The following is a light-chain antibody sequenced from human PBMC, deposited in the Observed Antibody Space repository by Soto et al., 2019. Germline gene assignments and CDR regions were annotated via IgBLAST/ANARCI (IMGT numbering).Light chain of an antibody. V-gene: IGKV3-11*01. CDR2: GAS. Sequence: EIVLTQSPATLSLSPGERATLSCRASQSVSSYLAWYQQKPGQAPRLLIFGASNRATGIPARFSGSGSGTDFTLTISSLEPEDSAVYYCQQYNNWPWTFGQGTKV. J-gene: IGKJ1*01. CDR3: QQYNNWPWT. CDR1: QSVSSY.